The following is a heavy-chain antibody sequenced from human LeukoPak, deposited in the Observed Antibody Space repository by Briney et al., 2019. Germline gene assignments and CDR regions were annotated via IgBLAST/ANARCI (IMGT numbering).Heavy chain of an antibody. V-gene: IGHV4-59*01. Sequence: SETLSLTCTVSGGSISSYYWSWIRQSPGKGLEWIGYIYYSGSTNYNPSLKSRVTISVDTSKNQFSLKLSSVTAADTAAYYCARSAMRIYLDPKTDYWGQGTPVTVSS. CDR1: GGSISSYY. D-gene: IGHD3-9*01. CDR2: IYYSGST. CDR3: ARSAMRIYLDPKTDY. J-gene: IGHJ4*02.